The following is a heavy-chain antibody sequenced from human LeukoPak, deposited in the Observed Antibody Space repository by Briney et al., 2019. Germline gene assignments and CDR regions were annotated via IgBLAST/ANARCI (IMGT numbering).Heavy chain of an antibody. Sequence: SGGSLRLSCAASGFTFSSYAMSWVRQAPGKGLEWVSAISGSGGGTYYADSVKGRFTISRDNSKNTLYLQMNSLRAEDTAVYYCAKSGGYCSSTSCSADYWGQGTLVTVSS. V-gene: IGHV3-23*01. D-gene: IGHD2-2*03. CDR3: AKSGGYCSSTSCSADY. CDR2: ISGSGGGT. J-gene: IGHJ4*02. CDR1: GFTFSSYA.